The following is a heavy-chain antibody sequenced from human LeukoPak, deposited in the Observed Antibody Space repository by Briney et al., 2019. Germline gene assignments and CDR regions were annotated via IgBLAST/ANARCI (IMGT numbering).Heavy chain of an antibody. J-gene: IGHJ4*02. V-gene: IGHV3-30-3*01. CDR3: ARGDVAAAVPEGY. D-gene: IGHD6-13*01. Sequence: PGGSLRLSCAASGFTFSSYAMHWVRQAPGKGLEWVAVISYDGSNKYYADSVKGRFTISRDNSKNTLYLQMDSLRAEDTAVYYCARGDVAAAVPEGYWGQGTLVTVSS. CDR1: GFTFSSYA. CDR2: ISYDGSNK.